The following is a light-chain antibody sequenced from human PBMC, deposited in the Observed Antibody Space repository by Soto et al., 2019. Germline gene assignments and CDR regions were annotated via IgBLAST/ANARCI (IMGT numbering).Light chain of an antibody. CDR2: SAS. CDR3: QQYNDWPPWA. V-gene: IGKV3-15*01. CDR1: QSVSTN. J-gene: IGKJ1*01. Sequence: EIVMTQSPSTVSVSPGERATLSCRASQSVSTNVAWYQQKPGQAPRLLIYSASTRATGIPARFSGSGSGTAFTLTISSLQSEDVGIYYCQQYNDWPPWAFGQGTKVEIK.